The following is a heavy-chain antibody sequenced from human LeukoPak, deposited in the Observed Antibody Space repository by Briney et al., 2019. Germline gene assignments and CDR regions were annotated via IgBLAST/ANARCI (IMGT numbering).Heavy chain of an antibody. Sequence: GESLEISCKGSGYSCTSYWIGWVRQRPGKGLEWMGIIYPGDSDTRYSPSFQGQVTISADKSISTAYLQWSSLKASDTAMYYCARRRSSISWGFDPWGQGTLVTVSS. J-gene: IGHJ5*02. CDR3: ARRRSSISWGFDP. D-gene: IGHD2-2*01. CDR2: IYPGDSDT. V-gene: IGHV5-51*01. CDR1: GYSCTSYW.